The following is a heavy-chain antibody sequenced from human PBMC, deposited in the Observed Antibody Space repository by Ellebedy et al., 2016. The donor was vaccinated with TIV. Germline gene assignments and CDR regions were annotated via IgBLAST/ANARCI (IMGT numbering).Heavy chain of an antibody. Sequence: GGSLRLSCAASGFTFSTYSMNWVRQAPGKGLEWVSSISGSSSYIYYADSMKGRITMSRDDAKKSLYLQMNSLRAEDTAVYYCAREIVLVTAAIVSELTTRYFYYNGMDVWGQGTTVTVSS. CDR3: AREIVLVTAAIVSELTTRYFYYNGMDV. CDR1: GFTFSTYS. V-gene: IGHV3-21*01. J-gene: IGHJ6*02. CDR2: ISGSSSYI. D-gene: IGHD2-2*01.